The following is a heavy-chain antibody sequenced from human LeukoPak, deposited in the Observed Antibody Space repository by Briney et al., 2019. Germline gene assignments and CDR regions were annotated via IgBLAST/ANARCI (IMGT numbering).Heavy chain of an antibody. CDR2: IIPIFGTA. J-gene: IGHJ4*02. Sequence: SVKVSRKASGGTFSSYAISWVRQAPGQGLEWMGGIIPIFGTANYAQKFQGRVTITADKSTSTAYMELSSLRSEDTAVYYCARSAREYQLPNPSYFDYWGQGTLVTVSS. CDR3: ARSAREYQLPNPSYFDY. V-gene: IGHV1-69*06. CDR1: GGTFSSYA. D-gene: IGHD2-2*01.